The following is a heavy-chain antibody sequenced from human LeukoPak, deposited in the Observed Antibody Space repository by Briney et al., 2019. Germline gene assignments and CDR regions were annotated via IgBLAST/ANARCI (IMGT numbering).Heavy chain of an antibody. CDR3: AKPDAVDKTMVS. Sequence: GGSLRLSCAASGFTFSSYGMHWVRQAPGKGLEWVAFIRYDGSNKYYADSVKGRFTISRDNSKNTLYLQMNSLRAEDTAVYYCAKPDAVDKTMVSWGQGILDTVSS. CDR2: IRYDGSNK. J-gene: IGHJ4*02. V-gene: IGHV3-30*02. CDR1: GFTFSSYG. D-gene: IGHD5-18*01.